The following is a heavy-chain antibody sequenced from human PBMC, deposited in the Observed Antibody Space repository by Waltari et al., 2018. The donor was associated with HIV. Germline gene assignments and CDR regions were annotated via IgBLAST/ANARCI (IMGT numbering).Heavy chain of an antibody. CDR1: GFSFSTYG. CDR2: IWDDGSNK. J-gene: IGHJ4*02. Sequence: QVQLVESGGGVVQPGRSLRLSCVASGFSFSTYGMHWVRQAPGRGLDWVGVIWDDGSNKYYSDSVKGRFSIYRDNSKNTLYLQMNSLSAEDTAVYFCARDRVVVAATEFSMDYWGQGTLVTVSS. V-gene: IGHV3-33*01. CDR3: ARDRVVVAATEFSMDY. D-gene: IGHD2-15*01.